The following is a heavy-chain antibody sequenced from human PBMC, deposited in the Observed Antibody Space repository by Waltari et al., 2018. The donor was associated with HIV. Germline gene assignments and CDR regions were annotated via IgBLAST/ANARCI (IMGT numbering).Heavy chain of an antibody. CDR2: IRSSSSTI. Sequence: EVQLVESGGGLLQPGGSLRLSCAASGFTFRSYSMNWVRQAPGKGLEWVSYIRSSSSTIYYADSVKGRFTISRDKAKNSLYLQMNSLRDEDTAVYYCAGGLMTTSPTWGQGTLVTVSS. CDR3: AGGLMTTSPT. D-gene: IGHD4-17*01. J-gene: IGHJ5*02. CDR1: GFTFRSYS. V-gene: IGHV3-48*02.